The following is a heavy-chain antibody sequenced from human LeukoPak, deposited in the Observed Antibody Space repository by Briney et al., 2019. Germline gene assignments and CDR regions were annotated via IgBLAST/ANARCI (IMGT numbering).Heavy chain of an antibody. CDR1: GLTFSSYS. V-gene: IGHV3-48*01. Sequence: GGSLRLSCAASGLTFSSYSMNWVRQAPGKGLEWVSYISSSSTTIYYADSVKGRCTISRDNAKNSLYLQMNSLRAEDTALYYCARDRCSGGRCYSLSVGHMDVWGKGTTVTVSS. J-gene: IGHJ6*03. CDR3: ARDRCSGGRCYSLSVGHMDV. CDR2: ISSSSTTI. D-gene: IGHD2-15*01.